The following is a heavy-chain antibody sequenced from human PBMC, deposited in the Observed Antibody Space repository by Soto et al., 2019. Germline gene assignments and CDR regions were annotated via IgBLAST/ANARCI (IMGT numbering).Heavy chain of an antibody. Sequence: PVGSLRLSCAASRFTFSSYWMSWVRQAPGKGLEWVANIKQDGSEKYYVDSVKGRFTISRDNAKNSLYLQMNSLRAEDTAVYYCAREGITIFGVVSAYYYYGMDVWGQGTTVTVSS. J-gene: IGHJ6*02. CDR1: RFTFSSYW. CDR2: IKQDGSEK. V-gene: IGHV3-7*03. D-gene: IGHD3-3*01. CDR3: AREGITIFGVVSAYYYYGMDV.